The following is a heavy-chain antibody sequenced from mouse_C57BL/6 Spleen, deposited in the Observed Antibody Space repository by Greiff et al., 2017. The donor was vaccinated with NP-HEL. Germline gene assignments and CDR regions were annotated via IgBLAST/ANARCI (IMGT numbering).Heavy chain of an antibody. J-gene: IGHJ2*03. CDR2: IYPGSGST. CDR3: ARREKNYEDY. Sequence: VQLQQPGAELVKPGASVKMSCKASGYTFTSYWITWVKQRPGQGLEWIGDIYPGSGSTNYNEKFKSKATLTVDTSASTAYMQLSSLTSEDCAVYYCARREKNYEDYWGRGTRLTGSS. D-gene: IGHD2-4*01. CDR1: GYTFTSYW. V-gene: IGHV1-55*01.